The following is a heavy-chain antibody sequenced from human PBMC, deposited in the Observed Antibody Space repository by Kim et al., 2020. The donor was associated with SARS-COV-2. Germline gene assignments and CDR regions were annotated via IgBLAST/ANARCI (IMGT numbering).Heavy chain of an antibody. J-gene: IGHJ4*02. Sequence: GGSLRLSCIASGFSFSSYWMTWVRQAPGKGLEWVANINQYGREKYYADSVKGRFTISRDNAKNSLSLQMNSLRAEDTAVYYCAREGTLMSNLYWGQGTLVSVSS. CDR2: INQYGREK. CDR1: GFSFSSYW. V-gene: IGHV3-7*01. CDR3: AREGTLMSNLY. D-gene: IGHD3-10*02.